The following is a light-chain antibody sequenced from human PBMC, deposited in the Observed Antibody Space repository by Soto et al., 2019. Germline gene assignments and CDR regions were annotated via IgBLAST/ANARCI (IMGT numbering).Light chain of an antibody. J-gene: IGLJ2*01. CDR3: QSYDSSLSVV. Sequence: QSVLTQPPSVSGAPGQRVTISCTGSSSNIGAGYDVHWYQQLPGTAPKLLIYGNSNRPSGVPDRFSGSKSGTSASLAITGLQAEDEADYYCQSYDSSLSVVFGGWTQLTAL. CDR1: SSNIGAGYD. CDR2: GNS. V-gene: IGLV1-40*01.